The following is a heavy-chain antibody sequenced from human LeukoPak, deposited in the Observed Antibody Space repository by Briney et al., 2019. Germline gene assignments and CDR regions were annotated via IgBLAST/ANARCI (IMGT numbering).Heavy chain of an antibody. Sequence: GGSLRLSCAASGFTFRSYGMHWVRQTPGKGLEWVAVISYDGSNKYYADSVKGRFTISRDNSKNTLYLQMNSLRAEDTAVYYCANGGSLPRDYWGQGTLVTVSS. CDR3: ANGGSLPRDY. CDR2: ISYDGSNK. D-gene: IGHD4-23*01. J-gene: IGHJ4*02. CDR1: GFTFRSYG. V-gene: IGHV3-30*18.